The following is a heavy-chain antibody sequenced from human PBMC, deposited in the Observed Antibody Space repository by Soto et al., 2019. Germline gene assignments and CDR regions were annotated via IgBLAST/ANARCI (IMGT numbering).Heavy chain of an antibody. CDR1: GFSFSHYA. CDR2: IDYNGSNK. Sequence: GGSLRLSCAASGFSFSHYAMNWVRQAPGKGLEWVSSIDYNGSNKHYADSVKGRFTISRDNSKNTLYLQMNSLRAEDTAAYYCAKDRAAAVDYWGQGTLVTVSS. V-gene: IGHV3-30*02. D-gene: IGHD6-13*01. J-gene: IGHJ4*02. CDR3: AKDRAAAVDY.